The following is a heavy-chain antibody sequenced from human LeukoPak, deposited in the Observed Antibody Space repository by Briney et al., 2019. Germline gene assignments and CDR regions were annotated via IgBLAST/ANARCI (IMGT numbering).Heavy chain of an antibody. CDR1: GYTFTGYY. J-gene: IGHJ4*02. D-gene: IGHD1-14*01. V-gene: IGHV1-2*02. Sequence: GASVKVSCKASGYTFTGYYMHWVRQAPGQGLEWMGWIKPKSGGTNYLQKFQGRVTMTRDTSISTAYMELSRLRSDDTAVYYCARATAENDYWGQGTLVTVSP. CDR2: IKPKSGGT. CDR3: ARATAENDY.